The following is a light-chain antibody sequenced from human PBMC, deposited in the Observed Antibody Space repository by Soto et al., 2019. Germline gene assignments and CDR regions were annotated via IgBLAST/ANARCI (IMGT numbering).Light chain of an antibody. Sequence: EIVLTQSPGTLSLSPGERATLSCRASQSVSSSYLAWYQQRPGQAPRLLIYDASTRATGIPARFSGSGSGTEFTLTISSLQSEDFAVYYCQQYNNWPVTFGGGTKVDI. CDR2: DAS. V-gene: IGKV3-15*01. CDR3: QQYNNWPVT. CDR1: QSVSSSY. J-gene: IGKJ4*01.